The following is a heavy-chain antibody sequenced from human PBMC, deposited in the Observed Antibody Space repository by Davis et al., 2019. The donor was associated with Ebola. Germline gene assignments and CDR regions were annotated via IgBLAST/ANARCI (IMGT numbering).Heavy chain of an antibody. V-gene: IGHV3-23*01. CDR2: ISGSGGST. Sequence: PGGSLRLSCAASGFTFSSYAMSWVRQAPGKGLEWVSAISGSGGSTYYADSVKGRFTISRDNSKNTLYLQMNSLRAEDTAVYYCAKGGATKWGYYYYYMDVWGKGTTVTVSS. CDR1: GFTFSSYA. CDR3: AKGGATKWGYYYYYMDV. J-gene: IGHJ6*03. D-gene: IGHD5-24*01.